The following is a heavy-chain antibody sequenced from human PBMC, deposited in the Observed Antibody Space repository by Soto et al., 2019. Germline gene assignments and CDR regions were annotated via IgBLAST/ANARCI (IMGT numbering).Heavy chain of an antibody. CDR3: TTAGSVTMIVVGGDY. D-gene: IGHD3-22*01. Sequence: EVQLVESGGGLVKPGGSLRLSCAASGFTFSNAWMNWVRQAPGKGLEWVGCIKSKTDGGTTDYAAPVKGRFTISRDDSKNTLYLQMNSLKTEDTAVYYCTTAGSVTMIVVGGDYWGQGTLVTVSS. J-gene: IGHJ4*02. CDR2: IKSKTDGGTT. V-gene: IGHV3-15*07. CDR1: GFTFSNAW.